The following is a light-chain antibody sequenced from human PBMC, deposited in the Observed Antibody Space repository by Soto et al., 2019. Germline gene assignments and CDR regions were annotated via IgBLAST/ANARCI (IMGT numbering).Light chain of an antibody. J-gene: IGLJ2*01. V-gene: IGLV2-8*01. CDR3: SSYARSNNLGV. Sequence: QSALTQPPSASGSPGQSVTISCTGTSSDVGGYNYVSWYQQHPGKAPKLMIYEVSKRPSGVPDRFSGSKSGNTASLTVSGLQPEDEADYYCSSYARSNNLGVFGGGTKLTVL. CDR1: SSDVGGYNY. CDR2: EVS.